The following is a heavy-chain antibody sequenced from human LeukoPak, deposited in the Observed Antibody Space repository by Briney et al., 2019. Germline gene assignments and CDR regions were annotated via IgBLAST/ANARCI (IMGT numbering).Heavy chain of an antibody. V-gene: IGHV1-46*01. CDR2: ISPSGGST. CDR3: ARVLAVVTPRLGD. D-gene: IGHD4-23*01. Sequence: GASVKVSCKAFGYTFTSNYMHWVRQAPGQGPEWMGVISPSGGSTTYAQKFQGRVTLTRDMSTSTDYLELSSLRSEDTAVYYCARVLAVVTPRLGDWGQGTLVTVSS. CDR1: GYTFTSNY. J-gene: IGHJ4*02.